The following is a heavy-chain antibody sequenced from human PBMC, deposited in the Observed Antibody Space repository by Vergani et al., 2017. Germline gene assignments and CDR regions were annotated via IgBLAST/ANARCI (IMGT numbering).Heavy chain of an antibody. D-gene: IGHD6-19*01. CDR3: ARATGGSGWYPGNYYYYGMDV. V-gene: IGHV4-61*02. J-gene: IGHJ6*02. Sequence: QVQLQESGPGLVKPSQTLSLTCTVSGGSISSGSYYWSWIRQPAGKGLEWIGRIYTSGSTNYNPSLKSRVTISVDTSKNQFSLKLSSVTAADTAVYYCARATGGSGWYPGNYYYYGMDVWGQGTTVTVSS. CDR1: GGSISSGSYY. CDR2: IYTSGST.